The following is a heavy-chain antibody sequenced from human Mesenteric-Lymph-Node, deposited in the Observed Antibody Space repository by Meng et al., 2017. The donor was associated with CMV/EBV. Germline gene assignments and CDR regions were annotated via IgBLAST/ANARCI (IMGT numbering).Heavy chain of an antibody. CDR3: ARASSSHGTGVDY. CDR2: IYHSEST. V-gene: IGHV4-4*02. CDR1: GGSISSSNW. J-gene: IGHJ4*02. Sequence: VSGGSISSSNWWSWVRQPPGKGLEWIGEIYHSESTNYNPSLKSRVTISVDKSKNQFSLKLSSVTAADTAVYYCARASSSHGTGVDYWGQGTLVTVSS. D-gene: IGHD6-13*01.